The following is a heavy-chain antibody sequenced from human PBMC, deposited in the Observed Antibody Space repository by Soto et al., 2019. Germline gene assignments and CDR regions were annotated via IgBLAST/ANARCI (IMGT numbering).Heavy chain of an antibody. CDR3: ARGVTTVTTFDY. J-gene: IGHJ4*02. V-gene: IGHV4-30-2*01. CDR1: GGSISSGGYS. CDR2: IYHSGST. Sequence: TLSLTCAVSGGSISSGGYSCNWIRQPPGKGLEWIGYIYHSGSTYYNPSLKSRVTISVDGSKNQFSLKLSSVTAADTAVYYCARGVTTVTTFDYWGQGTLVTVSS. D-gene: IGHD4-17*01.